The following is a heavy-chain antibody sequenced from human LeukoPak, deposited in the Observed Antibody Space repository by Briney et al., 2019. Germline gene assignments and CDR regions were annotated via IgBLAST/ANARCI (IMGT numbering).Heavy chain of an antibody. Sequence: PGGSLRLSCAASGGFTFGTYAMHWVRPAPGKGLEWVAVISYDGSNKYYADSVKGRFTVSRDNSKNTLFLQMNSLRAEDTAVYYCARVSGYFDNWGQGTLVTVSS. CDR3: ARVSGYFDN. V-gene: IGHV3-30-3*01. J-gene: IGHJ4*02. CDR2: ISYDGSNK. CDR1: GGFTFGTYA.